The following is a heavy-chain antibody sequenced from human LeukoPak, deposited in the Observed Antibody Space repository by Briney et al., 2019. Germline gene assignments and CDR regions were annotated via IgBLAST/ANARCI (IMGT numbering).Heavy chain of an antibody. CDR3: ARGQYRDSGASAFDY. J-gene: IGHJ4*02. Sequence: ASVKVSCKASGYTFTNYDINWVRQATGQGLEWMRWMNPKSGNTGYAQKFRGRLTMTRDTSISTAYIELSSLTSEDTAVYYCARGQYRDSGASAFDYWGQGTLVTGSS. D-gene: IGHD3-22*01. V-gene: IGHV1-8*01. CDR1: GYTFTNYD. CDR2: MNPKSGNT.